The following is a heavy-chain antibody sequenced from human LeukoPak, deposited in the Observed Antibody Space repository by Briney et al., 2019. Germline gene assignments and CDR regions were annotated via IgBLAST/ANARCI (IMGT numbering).Heavy chain of an antibody. CDR2: IWYDGSNK. Sequence: GGSLRLSCAASGFTFSSYGMHWVRQAPGKGLEWVAVIWYDGSNKYYADSVKGRFTISRDNSKNTLYLQMNSLRAEDTAVYYCARVRYCSSTSCSRVFDYWGQGTLVTVSS. D-gene: IGHD2-2*01. J-gene: IGHJ4*02. V-gene: IGHV3-33*01. CDR3: ARVRYCSSTSCSRVFDY. CDR1: GFTFSSYG.